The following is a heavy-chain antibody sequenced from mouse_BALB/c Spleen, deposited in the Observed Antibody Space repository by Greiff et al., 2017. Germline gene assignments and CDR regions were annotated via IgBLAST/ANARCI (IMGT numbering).Heavy chain of an antibody. V-gene: IGHV3-2*02. CDR3: ARNPYYYGRSQDDMDY. J-gene: IGHJ2*01. D-gene: IGHD1-1*01. Sequence: EVKLMESGPGLVKPSQSLSLTCTVTGYSITSDYAWYWIRQLPGNKLEWMGYISYSGSTCYNPSLKSRISITRDTSKNQFFLQLNSVTTEDTATEYCARNPYYYGRSQDDMDYWGQGTTLTVSS. CDR2: ISYSGST. CDR1: GYSITSDYA.